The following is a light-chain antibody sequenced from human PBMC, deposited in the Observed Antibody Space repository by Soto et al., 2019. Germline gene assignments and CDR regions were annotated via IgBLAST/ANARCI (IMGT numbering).Light chain of an antibody. V-gene: IGKV3D-7*01. CDR3: QQFNSYPHA. CDR1: RSVTSSY. J-gene: IGKJ1*01. CDR2: GAS. Sequence: SVVTQSPAPQSSSRQQKDTLSFRARRSVTSSYLPWYQQKPGQAPRLLIFGASIRATGVPARFSGSGSGTDFTLTISSLQPDDFATYYCQQFNSYPHAFGQGTKVDIK.